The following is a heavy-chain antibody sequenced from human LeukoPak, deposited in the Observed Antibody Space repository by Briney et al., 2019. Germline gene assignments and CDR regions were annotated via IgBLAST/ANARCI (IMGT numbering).Heavy chain of an antibody. D-gene: IGHD1-26*01. CDR3: AANNVGADDAFDI. J-gene: IGHJ3*02. V-gene: IGHV4-4*07. CDR1: GGSISIYY. Sequence: SETLSLTCTVSGGSISIYYWSWIRQPAGKGLEWIGRIYTSGSTNYNPSLKSRVTISVDKSKNQFSLKLSSVTAADTAVYYCAANNVGADDAFDIWGQGTMVTVSS. CDR2: IYTSGST.